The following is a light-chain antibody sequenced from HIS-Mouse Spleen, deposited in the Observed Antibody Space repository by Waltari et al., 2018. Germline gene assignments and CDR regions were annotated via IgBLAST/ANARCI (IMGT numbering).Light chain of an antibody. CDR3: QTWGTGIRV. CDR1: SGHSTHA. V-gene: IGLV4-69*01. Sequence: QLVLTQSPSASASLGASAKPTCPLSSGHSTHAIASPPQQPEKGPRYLMKLNSDGSHSKGDGIPDRFSGSSSGAERYLTISSLQSEDEADYYCQTWGTGIRVFGGGTKLTVL. J-gene: IGLJ3*02. CDR2: LNSDGSH.